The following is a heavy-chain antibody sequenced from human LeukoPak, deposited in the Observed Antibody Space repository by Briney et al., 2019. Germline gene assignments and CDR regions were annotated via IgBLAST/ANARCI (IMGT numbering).Heavy chain of an antibody. CDR2: IIPIFGTA. CDR1: GGTFSSYA. V-gene: IGHV1-69*06. D-gene: IGHD6-19*01. Sequence: ASVKVSCKASGGTFSSYAISWVRQAPGQGLEWMGGIIPIFGTANYAQKFQGRVTITADKSTSTAYMELSSLRSEDTAVYYCARGEMGIAVAGIVTSPFDYWGQGTLVTVSS. CDR3: ARGEMGIAVAGIVTSPFDY. J-gene: IGHJ4*02.